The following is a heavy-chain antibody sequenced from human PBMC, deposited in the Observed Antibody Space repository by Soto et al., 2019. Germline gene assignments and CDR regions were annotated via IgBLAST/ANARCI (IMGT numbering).Heavy chain of an antibody. CDR3: ARDNTVTPKPYYYYYGMDV. Sequence: QVQLVESGGGVVQPGRSLRLSCAASGFTFSSYGMHWVRQAPGKGLEWVAVIWYDGSNKYYADSVKGRFTISRDNSKNTLYLQMNSLRAEDTAVYYCARDNTVTPKPYYYYYGMDVWGQGTTVTVSS. J-gene: IGHJ6*02. CDR2: IWYDGSNK. CDR1: GFTFSSYG. D-gene: IGHD4-4*01. V-gene: IGHV3-33*01.